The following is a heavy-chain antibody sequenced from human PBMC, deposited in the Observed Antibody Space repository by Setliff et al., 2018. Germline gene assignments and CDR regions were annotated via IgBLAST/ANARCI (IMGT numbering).Heavy chain of an antibody. J-gene: IGHJ4*02. D-gene: IGHD2-21*01. V-gene: IGHV3-74*01. Sequence: GGSLRLSCAASGFTFNNYWMHWVRQAPGKGLVWVSRINSDGSSTSYADSVKGRFTISRDNAKNSVYLQMNSLRVEDTAVYFCARGGDYCGGECYIPPPDSYWGQGTLVTVSS. CDR3: ARGGDYCGGECYIPPPDSY. CDR1: GFTFNNYW. CDR2: INSDGSST.